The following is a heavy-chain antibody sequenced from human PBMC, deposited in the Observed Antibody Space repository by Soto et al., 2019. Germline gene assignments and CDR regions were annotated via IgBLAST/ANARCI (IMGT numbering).Heavy chain of an antibody. Sequence: EVQLVESGGGLVKPGGSLRLSCAASGFTFSSNSMIWVRQAPGKGLEWVSYIDSTSMHIYYADSVKVRFTITRDNAKKSVYLQMTSLRAEETAVYYCARLVGAYQHYIDFWGQGTLVTVAS. D-gene: IGHD1-26*01. CDR1: GFTFSSNS. CDR3: ARLVGAYQHYIDF. CDR2: IDSTSMHI. V-gene: IGHV3-21*02. J-gene: IGHJ4*02.